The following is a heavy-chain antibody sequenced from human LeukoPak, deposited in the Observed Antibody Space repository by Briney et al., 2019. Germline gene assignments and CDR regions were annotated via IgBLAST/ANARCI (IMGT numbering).Heavy chain of an antibody. Sequence: PSETLSLTCTVSGGSISSYYWTWIRQPPGKGLGWIGYIYTSGDTNYNPSLKSRVTISVDTSKKQFSLKLSSVTAADTAVYYCARLYPGYFYYMDVWGKGTTVTVSS. CDR3: ARLYPGYFYYMDV. J-gene: IGHJ6*03. V-gene: IGHV4-4*08. D-gene: IGHD2/OR15-2a*01. CDR1: GGSISSYY. CDR2: IYTSGDT.